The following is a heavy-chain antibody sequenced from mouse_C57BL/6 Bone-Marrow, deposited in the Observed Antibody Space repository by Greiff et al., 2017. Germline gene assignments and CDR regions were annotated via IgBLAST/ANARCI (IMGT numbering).Heavy chain of an antibody. CDR3: ARRRVMDY. CDR1: GYKFTDYY. Sequence: EVQLQQSGPVLVKPGASVKMSCTASGYKFTDYYMNWVKQSHGKSLEWIGVINPYNGGPSYNQKFKGKATLTADKSSSTAYMELHSLTSEDSAVYYCARRRVMDYWGQGTSVTVSS. J-gene: IGHJ4*01. CDR2: INPYNGGP. V-gene: IGHV1-19*01.